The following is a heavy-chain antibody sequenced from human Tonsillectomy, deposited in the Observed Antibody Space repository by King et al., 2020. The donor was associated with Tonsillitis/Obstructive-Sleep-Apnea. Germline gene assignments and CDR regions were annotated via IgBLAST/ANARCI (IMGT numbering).Heavy chain of an antibody. V-gene: IGHV3-64D*06. J-gene: IGHJ6*02. CDR3: ARGHGSAMVWAGYGMDV. D-gene: IGHD2-2*01. CDR2: ISSNGGST. CDR1: GFTFSSYA. Sequence: EVQLVESGGGLVQPGGSLRLSCSASGFTFSSYAMHWVRQAPGKGLEYVSAISSNGGSTYYADSVKGRFTISRDNSKNTLYLQMSSLRAEDTAVYYCARGHGSAMVWAGYGMDVWGQGTTVTVSS.